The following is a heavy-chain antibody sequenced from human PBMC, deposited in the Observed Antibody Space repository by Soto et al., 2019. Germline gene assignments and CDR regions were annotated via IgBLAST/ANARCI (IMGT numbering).Heavy chain of an antibody. Sequence: SVKASCKASGYSFTDYHIHWVRQATGPGLEWLGRINPKSGGTSTAQKFQGWVTMTTDTSISTASMELTRLTSDDTAIYYCARGDSTDCSNGVCSFFYNHDMDVWGQGTTVTVSS. CDR3: ARGDSTDCSNGVCSFFYNHDMDV. CDR1: GYSFTDYH. J-gene: IGHJ6*02. CDR2: INPKSGGT. V-gene: IGHV1-2*04. D-gene: IGHD2-8*01.